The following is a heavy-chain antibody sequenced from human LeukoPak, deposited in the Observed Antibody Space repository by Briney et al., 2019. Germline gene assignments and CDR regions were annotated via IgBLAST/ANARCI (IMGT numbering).Heavy chain of an antibody. D-gene: IGHD3-3*01. Sequence: ASVKVSCKASGYTFTSYGINWVRQATGQGLEWMGWVNPNSGNTGYAQKFQGRVTMTRNTSISTAYMELSSLRSEDTAVYYCARGPTIFGVVIPSFDPWGQGTLVTVSS. CDR1: GYTFTSYG. J-gene: IGHJ5*02. CDR3: ARGPTIFGVVIPSFDP. V-gene: IGHV1-8*02. CDR2: VNPNSGNT.